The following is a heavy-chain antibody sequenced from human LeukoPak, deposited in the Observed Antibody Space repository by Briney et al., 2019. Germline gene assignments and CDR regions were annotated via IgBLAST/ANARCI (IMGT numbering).Heavy chain of an antibody. CDR2: ISGSGGST. CDR1: GFTFSSYA. V-gene: IGHV3-23*01. Sequence: GGSLRLSCAASGFTFSSYAMSWVRQAPGKGLEWVSGISGSGGSTDYANSVKGRFTISRDNSKNTLYLQMNSLRAEDTAVYYCAKRTYYYGSGSYALDYWGQGTLVTVSS. D-gene: IGHD3-10*01. J-gene: IGHJ4*02. CDR3: AKRTYYYGSGSYALDY.